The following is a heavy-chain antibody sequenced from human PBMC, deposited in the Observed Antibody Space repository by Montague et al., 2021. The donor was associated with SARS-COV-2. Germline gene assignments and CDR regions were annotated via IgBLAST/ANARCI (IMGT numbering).Heavy chain of an antibody. V-gene: IGHV4-31*03. CDR1: GGSISSGGYY. J-gene: IGHJ6*02. D-gene: IGHD2-2*01. Sequence: TLSLTCTVSGGSISSGGYYWSWIRQHPGKGLEWIGYIYYSGSTYYNPSLKSRVTISVDTSKNQFSPKLSSVTAADTAVYYCATESLGYCSSTSCYGPHYGMDVWGQGTTVTVSS. CDR3: ATESLGYCSSTSCYGPHYGMDV. CDR2: IYYSGST.